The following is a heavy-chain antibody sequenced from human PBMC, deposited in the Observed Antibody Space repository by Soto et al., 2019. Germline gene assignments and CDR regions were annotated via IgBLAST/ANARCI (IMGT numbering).Heavy chain of an antibody. V-gene: IGHV3-21*01. Sequence: GGSLRLSCAASGFTFSSYSMNWVRQAPGKGLEWVSSISSSSSYIYYADSVKGRFTISRDKAKNSLYLQMNSLRAEDTAVYYCAREGGDPITMIDKGYFDYWGQGTLVTVSS. CDR3: AREGGDPITMIDKGYFDY. D-gene: IGHD3-22*01. CDR1: GFTFSSYS. CDR2: ISSSSSYI. J-gene: IGHJ4*02.